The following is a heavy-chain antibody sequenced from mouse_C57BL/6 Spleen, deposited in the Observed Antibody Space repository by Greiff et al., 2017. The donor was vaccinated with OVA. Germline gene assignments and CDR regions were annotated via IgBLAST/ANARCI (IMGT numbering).Heavy chain of an antibody. CDR2: IDPSASYT. V-gene: IGHV1-69*01. CDR1: GYTFTSYW. D-gene: IGHD2-5*01. J-gene: IGHJ3*01. Sequence: QVQLQQPGAELVMPGASVKLSCKASGYTFTSYWMHWVKQRPGQGLEWIGEIDPSASYTNYNQKFKGKSTLTVDKSSSTAYMPLSSLTSEDSAVYYCARRGYYSNAWFAYWGQGTLVTVSA. CDR3: ARRGYYSNAWFAY.